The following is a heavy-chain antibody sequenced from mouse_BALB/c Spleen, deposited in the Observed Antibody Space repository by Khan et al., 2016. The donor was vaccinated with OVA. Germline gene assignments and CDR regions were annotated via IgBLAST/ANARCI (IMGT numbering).Heavy chain of an antibody. V-gene: IGHV2-6-5*01. CDR1: GFSLTDHG. CDR3: AKQTWSPYYALDY. J-gene: IGHJ4*01. Sequence: QVQLKESGPGLVAPSQSLSITCTVSGFSLTDHGVSWIRQPPGKGLEWMGVIWGGGSTYYNSALKSRLSISKDNSKSQAFLKMNSLQTADTAMYYCAKQTWSPYYALDYWGQGTSVTVSS. CDR2: IWGGGST. D-gene: IGHD1-1*02.